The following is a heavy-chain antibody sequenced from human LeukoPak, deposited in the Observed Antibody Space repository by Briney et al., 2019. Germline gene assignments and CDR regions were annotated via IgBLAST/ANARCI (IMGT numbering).Heavy chain of an antibody. CDR3: ARLMLEMATITAFDI. CDR2: TYPGDSDT. J-gene: IGHJ3*02. Sequence: GESLKISCKGSGYSFTSYWIGWVRQMPGKGLEWMGSTYPGDSDTRYSPSFQGQVTISADKSISTAYLQWSSLKASDTAMYYCARLMLEMATITAFDIWGQGTMVTVSS. CDR1: GYSFTSYW. D-gene: IGHD5-24*01. V-gene: IGHV5-51*01.